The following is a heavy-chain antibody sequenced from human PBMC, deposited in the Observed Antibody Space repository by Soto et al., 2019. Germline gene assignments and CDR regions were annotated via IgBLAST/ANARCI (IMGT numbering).Heavy chain of an antibody. Sequence: WIRKPPGKGLEWVAVISYDGSNKYYADSVKGRFTISRDNSKNTLYLQMNSLRAEDTAVYYCARDPLWGTAMVLWYFDLWGRGTLVT. J-gene: IGHJ2*01. V-gene: IGHV3-30-3*01. D-gene: IGHD5-18*01. CDR3: ARDPLWGTAMVLWYFDL. CDR2: ISYDGSNK.